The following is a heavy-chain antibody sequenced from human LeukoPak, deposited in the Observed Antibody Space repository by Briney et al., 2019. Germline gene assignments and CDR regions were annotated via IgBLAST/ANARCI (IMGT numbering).Heavy chain of an antibody. Sequence: AETLSLTCTVSGYSMTNYYRNWIRQPPGKGLEWIGYIHHSGTTNYNPSLKSRLTMSVDTSKNQFSLKLTSVSAADTAMYFCARHRDYYDTWGHGTLVTVSS. J-gene: IGHJ4*01. CDR1: GYSMTNYY. CDR2: IHHSGTT. CDR3: ARHRDYYDT. V-gene: IGHV4-59*01. D-gene: IGHD3-22*01.